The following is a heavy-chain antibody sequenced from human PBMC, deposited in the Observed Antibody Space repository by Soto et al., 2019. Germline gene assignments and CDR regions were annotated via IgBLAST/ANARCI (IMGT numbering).Heavy chain of an antibody. J-gene: IGHJ6*02. CDR3: TTGSVEGI. CDR2: IKTSAGGGAT. V-gene: IGHV3-15*07. Sequence: EVQLVESAGGLVKPGGSLRLSCVASGFSFNEAWMNWVRQAPGEGLEWVGRIKTSAGGGATDYAAPVQGRITISRDDSENALSLHMNSLRTGDTAIYYCTTGSVEGIWGQGTTVTVSS. D-gene: IGHD2-15*01. CDR1: GFSFNEAW.